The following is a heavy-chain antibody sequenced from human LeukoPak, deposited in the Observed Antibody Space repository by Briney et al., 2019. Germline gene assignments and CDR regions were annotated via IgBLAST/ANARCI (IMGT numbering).Heavy chain of an antibody. Sequence: PSETLSLTCTVSGGSISSSRYYWGWIRQPPGKGLEWIGGIYYSGSTYYGSSLKSRVTISVDTSKNQYSLRLRSVTAADTAVYYCARRNTAFGAFDIWGQGTMVTVSS. CDR3: ARRNTAFGAFDI. D-gene: IGHD3-10*01. V-gene: IGHV4-39*01. CDR2: IYYSGST. J-gene: IGHJ3*02. CDR1: GGSISSSRYY.